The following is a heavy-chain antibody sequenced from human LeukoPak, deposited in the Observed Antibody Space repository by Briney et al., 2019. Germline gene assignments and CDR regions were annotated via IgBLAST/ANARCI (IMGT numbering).Heavy chain of an antibody. CDR3: ARSGSGYFDY. V-gene: IGHV3-7*01. Sequence: PGGSLRLSCAASGITLSVYWMSWVRQAPGKGLEWVANIKQDGSEKYYRDSVQGRFTISRDNAKNSPYLQMNSLRAEDTAVYYCARSGSGYFDYWGQGSLVTVSS. J-gene: IGHJ4*02. CDR1: GITLSVYW. CDR2: IKQDGSEK.